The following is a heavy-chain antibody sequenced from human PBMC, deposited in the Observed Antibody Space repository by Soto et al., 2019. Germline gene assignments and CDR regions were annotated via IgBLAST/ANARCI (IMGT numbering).Heavy chain of an antibody. CDR3: ARAICGTPDY. Sequence: HPGGSLRLSCTTSGFLVSSNDMSWVRQPPGKGLEWVSLIFNRGSTYYAHSVKGRFTISRDSSKNTLYLQMNRLRVEDTAVYYGARAICGTPDYWGQGTLVTVSS. D-gene: IGHD1-26*01. CDR2: IFNRGST. CDR1: GFLVSSND. V-gene: IGHV3-53*01. J-gene: IGHJ4*02.